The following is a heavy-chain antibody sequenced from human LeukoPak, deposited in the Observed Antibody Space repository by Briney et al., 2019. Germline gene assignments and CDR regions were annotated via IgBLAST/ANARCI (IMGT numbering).Heavy chain of an antibody. CDR2: IYTSGST. J-gene: IGHJ3*02. D-gene: IGHD2-2*01. Sequence: SETLSLTCTVSGGSISSGSYYWSWIRQPAGKGLEWIGRIYTSGSTNYNPSLKSRVTISVDTSKNQFSLKLSSVTAADTAVYYCARDIVVVPATDKKPSRYAFDIWGQGTMVTVSS. CDR1: GGSISSGSYY. CDR3: ARDIVVVPATDKKPSRYAFDI. V-gene: IGHV4-61*02.